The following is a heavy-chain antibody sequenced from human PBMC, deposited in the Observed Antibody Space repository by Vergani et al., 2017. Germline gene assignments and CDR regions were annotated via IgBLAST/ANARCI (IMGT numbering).Heavy chain of an antibody. CDR3: AKPGGYSSGPIDY. CDR2: ISYDGSIK. V-gene: IGHV3-30*18. CDR1: GFTFSSYG. J-gene: IGHJ4*02. D-gene: IGHD6-19*01. Sequence: QVQLVESGGGVVQPGRSLRLSCAASGFTFSSYGLPWVRPAPGKGLEWVAVISYDGSIKYYADSVKGRFTISRANSKNTLYLQMNSLRAEDTAVYYCAKPGGYSSGPIDYWGQGTLVTVSS.